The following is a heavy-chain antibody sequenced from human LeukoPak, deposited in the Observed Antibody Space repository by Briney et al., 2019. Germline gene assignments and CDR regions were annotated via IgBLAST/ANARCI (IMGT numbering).Heavy chain of an antibody. J-gene: IGHJ4*02. CDR2: IYYSGST. V-gene: IGHV4-59*01. Sequence: PSETLSLTCTVSGGSISSYYWSWIRQPPGKGLEWIGYIYYSGSTNYNPSFKSRVTISVDTSKNQFSLKLSSVTAADTAVYYCARARRALVWFGEPDFDYWGQGTLVTVSS. CDR1: GGSISSYY. CDR3: ARARRALVWFGEPDFDY. D-gene: IGHD3-10*01.